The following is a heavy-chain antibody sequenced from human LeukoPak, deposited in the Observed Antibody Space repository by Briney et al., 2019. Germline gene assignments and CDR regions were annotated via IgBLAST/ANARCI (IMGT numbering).Heavy chain of an antibody. J-gene: IGHJ4*02. Sequence: SETLSLTCAVYGGSFSGYYWSWIRQPPGKGLEWIGEINHSGSTNYNPSLKSRVTISVDTSKNQFSLKLSSVTAADTAVYYCAGGLYDYWGQGTLVTVSS. V-gene: IGHV4-34*01. CDR2: INHSGST. CDR1: GGSFSGYY. CDR3: AGGLYDY.